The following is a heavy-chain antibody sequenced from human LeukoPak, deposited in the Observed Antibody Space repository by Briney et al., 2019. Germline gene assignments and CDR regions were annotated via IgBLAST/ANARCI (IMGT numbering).Heavy chain of an antibody. CDR2: INPSGGST. D-gene: IGHD1-20*01. V-gene: IGHV1-46*01. J-gene: IGHJ4*02. Sequence: ASVKVSCKASGYTFTSYYMHWVRQAPGQGLEWMGIINPSGGSTSYAQKFQGRVTMTRDMSTSTVYMELSSLRSEDTAVYYCAKDKYNWNYFDYWGQGTLVTVSS. CDR1: GYTFTSYY. CDR3: AKDKYNWNYFDY.